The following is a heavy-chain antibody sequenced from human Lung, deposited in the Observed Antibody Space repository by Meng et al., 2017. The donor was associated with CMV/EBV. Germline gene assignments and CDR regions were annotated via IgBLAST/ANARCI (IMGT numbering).Heavy chain of an antibody. CDR2: IISIFNRA. J-gene: IGHJ6*02. V-gene: IGHV1-69*06. Sequence: SVXVSCKSSGGTFSSNSIRWVRQAPGQGLEWMGDIISIFNRANYAPRFQGRVTISAAKSLNTVYMELTSLTSEDTAVYYCARDGVSSGSDYGTYRYYGMDVWGQGTAVTVSS. D-gene: IGHD1-26*01. CDR3: ARDGVSSGSDYGTYRYYGMDV. CDR1: GGTFSSNS.